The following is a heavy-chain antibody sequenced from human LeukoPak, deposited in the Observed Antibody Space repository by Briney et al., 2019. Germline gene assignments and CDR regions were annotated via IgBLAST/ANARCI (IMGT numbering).Heavy chain of an antibody. V-gene: IGHV4-59*01. CDR1: GGSISSYY. D-gene: IGHD6-19*01. CDR2: IYYSGST. Sequence: SETLSLTCTVSGGSISSYYWSWIRQPPGKGLEWIGYIYYSGSTNYNPSLKSRVTISVDTSKNQFSLKPSSVTAADTAVYYCARGRRYSSGWDTHFDYWGQGTLVTVSS. CDR3: ARGRRYSSGWDTHFDY. J-gene: IGHJ4*02.